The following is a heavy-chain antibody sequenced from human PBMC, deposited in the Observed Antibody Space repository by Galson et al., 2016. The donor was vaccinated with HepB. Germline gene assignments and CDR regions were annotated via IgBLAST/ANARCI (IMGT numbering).Heavy chain of an antibody. J-gene: IGHJ4*02. CDR3: ARFTNVYDWGAFDY. CDR1: GYSFTSYW. D-gene: IGHD5/OR15-5a*01. CDR2: IDPTDSYT. V-gene: IGHV5-10-1*01. Sequence: QSGAEVKKPGESLRISCKVSGYSFTSYWISWVRQMPGKGLEWMGRIDPTDSYTNYSPSFQGHVTISSDKSISTVYLQWSSLRASDSAMYYCARFTNVYDWGAFDYWGQGTLVTVSS.